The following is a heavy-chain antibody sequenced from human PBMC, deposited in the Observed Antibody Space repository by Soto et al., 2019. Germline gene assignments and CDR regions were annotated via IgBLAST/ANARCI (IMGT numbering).Heavy chain of an antibody. D-gene: IGHD5-18*01. Sequence: PGGSLRLSCAASGFTFSGSAMHWVRQASGKGLEWVGRIRSKANSYATAYAASVKGRLTISRDDSKNTAYLQMNSRKTEDTAVYYCTGTNSYDEPDYYYGMDVWGQGTTVTVSS. CDR1: GFTFSGSA. V-gene: IGHV3-73*01. J-gene: IGHJ6*02. CDR3: TGTNSYDEPDYYYGMDV. CDR2: IRSKANSYAT.